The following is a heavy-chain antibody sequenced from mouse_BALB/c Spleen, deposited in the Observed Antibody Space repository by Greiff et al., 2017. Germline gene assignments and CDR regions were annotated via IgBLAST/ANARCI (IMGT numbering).Heavy chain of an antibody. J-gene: IGHJ2*01. CDR1: GYTFSSYW. CDR2: ILPGSGST. D-gene: IGHD2-2*01. V-gene: IGHV1-9*01. CDR3: ARWLKGGHYFDY. Sequence: VKLMESGAELMKPGASVKISCKATGYTFSSYWIEWVKQRPGHGLEWIGEILPGSGSTNYNEKFKGKATFTADTSSNTAYMQLSSLTSEDSAVYYCARWLKGGHYFDYWGQGTTLTVSS.